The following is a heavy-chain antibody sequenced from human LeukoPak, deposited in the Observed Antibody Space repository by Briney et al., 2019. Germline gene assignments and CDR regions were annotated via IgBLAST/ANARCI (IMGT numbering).Heavy chain of an antibody. V-gene: IGHV1-2*02. Sequence: ASVKVSCKASGYTFTGYYMHWVRQAPGQGLEWMGWINPNSGGTNYAQKFQGRVTMTRDTSISTAYMELSRLRSDDTAVYYCARPRLDDSSGSPFDYWGQGTLVTVSS. CDR2: INPNSGGT. D-gene: IGHD3-22*01. CDR1: GYTFTGYY. CDR3: ARPRLDDSSGSPFDY. J-gene: IGHJ4*02.